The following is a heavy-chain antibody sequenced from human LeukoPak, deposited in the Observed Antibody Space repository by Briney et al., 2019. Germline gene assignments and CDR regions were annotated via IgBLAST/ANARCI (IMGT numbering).Heavy chain of an antibody. D-gene: IGHD3-9*01. V-gene: IGHV4-39*07. CDR2: IYYSGST. J-gene: IGHJ4*02. CDR3: ARAGDYDILTGSLFDY. CDR1: GGSISSGSYY. Sequence: SETLSLTCTVSGGSISSGSYYWGWIRQPPGKGLEWIGSIYYSGSTYYNPSLKSRVTISVDTSMNQVSLKLNSVTAADTAVYYCARAGDYDILTGSLFDYWGQGTLVTVSS.